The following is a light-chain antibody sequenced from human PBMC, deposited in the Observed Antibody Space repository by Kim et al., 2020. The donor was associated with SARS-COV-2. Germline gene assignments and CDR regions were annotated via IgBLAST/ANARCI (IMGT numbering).Light chain of an antibody. CDR3: QQYGYSPWT. J-gene: IGKJ1*01. Sequence: PGGGPAPTCRGSQGISSSRLAWYQQKPGRAPRVLIYDASTRAAGIPDRFSGSGSGTDFTLTISRLEPEDFAVYYCQQYGYSPWTFGRGTKVDIK. CDR2: DAS. V-gene: IGKV3-20*01. CDR1: QGISSSR.